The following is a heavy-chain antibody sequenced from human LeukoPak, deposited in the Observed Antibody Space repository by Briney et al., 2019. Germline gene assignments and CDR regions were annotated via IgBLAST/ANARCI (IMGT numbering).Heavy chain of an antibody. J-gene: IGHJ6*02. CDR2: IYYSGST. V-gene: IGHV4-59*01. Sequence: PSETLSLTCTVSGGSISSYYWSWIRQPPGKGLEWIGYIYYSGSTNCNPSLKSRVTISVDTSKNQFSLKLSSVTAADTAVYYCARERGLVVPAAMMDGYYYYGMDVWGQGTTVTVSS. D-gene: IGHD2-2*01. CDR3: ARERGLVVPAAMMDGYYYYGMDV. CDR1: GGSISSYY.